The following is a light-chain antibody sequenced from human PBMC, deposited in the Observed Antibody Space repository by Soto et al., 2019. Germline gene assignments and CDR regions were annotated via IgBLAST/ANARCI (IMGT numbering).Light chain of an antibody. CDR2: AAF. CDR3: IQYGGSPLT. V-gene: IGKV3-20*01. J-gene: IGKJ4*01. Sequence: VFTQSPGTLSLSAGEKVTLSCRASQRVAGNPIPWYLQKHGQAPRLLVFAAFTSAIGIPASLSHTRPGTDFILSISVLQPEDFAVYYCIQYGGSPLTFGGGTKVDIK. CDR1: QRVAGNP.